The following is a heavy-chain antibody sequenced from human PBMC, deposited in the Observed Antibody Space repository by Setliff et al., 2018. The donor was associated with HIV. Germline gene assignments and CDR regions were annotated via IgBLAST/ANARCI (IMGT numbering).Heavy chain of an antibody. J-gene: IGHJ4*02. Sequence: PRASVKVSCKASGYTFTNFAIHWVRQAPGQRLEWMGWIIADNGDTKYSQKFEGRVTITRDTSASTAYMELSSLRAEDTSVYYCARDGDSSGWFLGSYFDFWGQGTLVTVSS. V-gene: IGHV1-3*01. CDR2: IIADNGDT. CDR3: ARDGDSSGWFLGSYFDF. CDR1: GYTFTNFA. D-gene: IGHD6-19*01.